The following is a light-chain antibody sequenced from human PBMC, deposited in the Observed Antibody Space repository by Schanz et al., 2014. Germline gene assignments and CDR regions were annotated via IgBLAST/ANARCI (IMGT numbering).Light chain of an antibody. V-gene: IGKV1-27*01. CDR1: QDISNF. J-gene: IGKJ5*01. CDR2: TAS. CDR3: QQANSFPPT. Sequence: DIQMTQSPSSLSASVGDRVTITCRASQDISNFLAWYQQKPGKVPELLIYTASTLQSGVPSRFSGSGSGTDFTLTISRLQPEDFATYFCQQANSFPPTFGQGTRLEIK.